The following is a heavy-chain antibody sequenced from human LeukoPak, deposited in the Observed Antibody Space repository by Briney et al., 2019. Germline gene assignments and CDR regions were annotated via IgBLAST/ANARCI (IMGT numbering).Heavy chain of an antibody. CDR2: INHSGST. Sequence: LRLSCAASGFTFSDYYMSWIRQPPGKGLEWIGEINHSGSTNYNPSLKSRVTISVDTSKNQFSLKLSSVTAADTAVYYCARHDPIVGTPDAFDIWGQGTMVTVSS. CDR1: GFTFSDYY. J-gene: IGHJ3*02. D-gene: IGHD1-26*01. V-gene: IGHV4-34*01. CDR3: ARHDPIVGTPDAFDI.